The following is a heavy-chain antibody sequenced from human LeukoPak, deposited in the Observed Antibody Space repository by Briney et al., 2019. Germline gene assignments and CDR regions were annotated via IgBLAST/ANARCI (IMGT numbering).Heavy chain of an antibody. CDR3: ARQSLGASGLDF. Sequence: GGSLRLSCVASAFTFSDYGMVWVRQAPGKGLEWVTFIRYDGTNTFYADSVKGRFIISRDNSKNTMYLQMNRLRAGDTAVYYCARQSLGASGLDFWGQGVLVTVSS. D-gene: IGHD1-26*01. V-gene: IGHV3-30*02. J-gene: IGHJ4*02. CDR2: IRYDGTNT. CDR1: AFTFSDYG.